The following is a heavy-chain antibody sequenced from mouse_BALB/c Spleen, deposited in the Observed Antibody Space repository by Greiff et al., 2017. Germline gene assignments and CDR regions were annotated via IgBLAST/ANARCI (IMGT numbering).Heavy chain of an antibody. Sequence: EVNLVESGGGLVQPGGSLKLSCAASGFTFSSYTMSWVRQTPEKRLEWVAYISNGGGSTYYPDTVKGRFTISRDNAKNTLYLQMSSLKSEDTAMYYCARGDGNYVAWFAYWGQGTLVTVSA. D-gene: IGHD2-1*01. J-gene: IGHJ3*01. V-gene: IGHV5-12-2*01. CDR2: ISNGGGST. CDR3: ARGDGNYVAWFAY. CDR1: GFTFSSYT.